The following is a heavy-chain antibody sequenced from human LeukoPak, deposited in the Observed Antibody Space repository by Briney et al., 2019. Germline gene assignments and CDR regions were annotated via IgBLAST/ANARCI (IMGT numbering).Heavy chain of an antibody. CDR2: IYHSGTT. D-gene: IGHD2-2*01. J-gene: IGHJ4*02. V-gene: IGHV4-4*02. CDR1: GESIRSSNW. CDR3: SNKVYCSTTSCHPAGY. Sequence: SGTLSLTCTVSGESIRSSNWWSWVRQPPGKGLEWIGGIYHSGTTNYNPSLKSRVTISFATSTNQFFLDLSPVTAADTAVYYCSNKVYCSTTSCHPAGYWGLGSLVTVSS.